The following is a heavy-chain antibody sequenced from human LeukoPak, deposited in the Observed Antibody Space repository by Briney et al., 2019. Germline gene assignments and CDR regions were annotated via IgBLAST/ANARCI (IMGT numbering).Heavy chain of an antibody. CDR2: ICYSGST. V-gene: IGHV4-4*02. D-gene: IGHD5-24*01. Sequence: SGTLSLTCAVSSGSINSLNWWSWVRQPPGKGLEWIGTICYSGSTFYNPSLKSRVTLSVDTSKNQFSLKLSSVTAADTAVYYCARTENYIPEDCFDPWGQGTLVTVSS. CDR1: SGSINSLNW. J-gene: IGHJ5*02. CDR3: ARTENYIPEDCFDP.